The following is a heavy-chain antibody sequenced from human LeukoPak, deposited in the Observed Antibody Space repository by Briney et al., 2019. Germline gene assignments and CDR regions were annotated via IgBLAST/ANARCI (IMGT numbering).Heavy chain of an antibody. CDR1: GFTLGNYS. CDR3: ARDSFWAVAVPGY. V-gene: IGHV3-21*01. D-gene: IGHD6-19*01. CDR2: ISSSSRYI. Sequence: GGSLRLSCAASGFTLGNYSMNWVRQSPGKGLQWVASISSSSRYIYYADSVKGRFTVSRDNAKNSLYLQMNSLRAEDTAVYYCARDSFWAVAVPGYWGQGTLVTVSS. J-gene: IGHJ4*02.